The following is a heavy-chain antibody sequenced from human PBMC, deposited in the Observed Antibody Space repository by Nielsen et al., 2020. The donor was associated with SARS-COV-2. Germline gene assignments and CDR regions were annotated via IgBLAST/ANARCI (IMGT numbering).Heavy chain of an antibody. CDR2: ISGDGDNT. CDR3: AKDTAIYYYYYGMDV. J-gene: IGHJ6*02. CDR1: GFTFDDYA. D-gene: IGHD2/OR15-2a*01. Sequence: GGSLRLSCIASGFTFDDYAMHWVRQAPGKGLEWVSLISGDGDNTYYADSVKDRFTISRDNSKNSLYLQMNSLRTEDTALYYCAKDTAIYYYYYGMDVWGQGPRSPSP. V-gene: IGHV3-43*02.